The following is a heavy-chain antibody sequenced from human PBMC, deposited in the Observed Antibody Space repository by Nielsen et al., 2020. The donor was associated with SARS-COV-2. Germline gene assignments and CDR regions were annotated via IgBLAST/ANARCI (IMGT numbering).Heavy chain of an antibody. CDR2: IYYSGST. Sequence: SETLSLTCTVSGGSISSYYWSWIRQPPGKGLEWIGYIYYSGSTNYNPSLKSRVTISVDTSKNQFSLKLTSVTAADTAVYYCAREGDCTNGICYIRGMDVWGKGTTVTVAS. D-gene: IGHD2-8*01. J-gene: IGHJ6*03. CDR1: GGSISSYY. CDR3: AREGDCTNGICYIRGMDV. V-gene: IGHV4-59*01.